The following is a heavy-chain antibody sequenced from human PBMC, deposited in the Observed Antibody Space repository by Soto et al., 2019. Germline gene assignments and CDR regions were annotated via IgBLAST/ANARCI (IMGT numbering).Heavy chain of an antibody. J-gene: IGHJ6*02. D-gene: IGHD3-22*01. V-gene: IGHV3-9*01. Sequence: EVQLVESGGGLVQPGRSLRLSCAASGFTFDDYAMHWVRQAPGKGLEWVSGISWNSGSIGYADSVKGRFTISRDNAKNSLYLQMNSLRAEDTALYYCAKDCDYYDSSGYCYGMDVWGQGTTVTVSS. CDR1: GFTFDDYA. CDR2: ISWNSGSI. CDR3: AKDCDYYDSSGYCYGMDV.